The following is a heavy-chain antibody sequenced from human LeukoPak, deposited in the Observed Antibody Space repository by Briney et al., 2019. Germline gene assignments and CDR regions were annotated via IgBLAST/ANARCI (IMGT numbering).Heavy chain of an antibody. CDR3: TTWYGGPRDS. D-gene: IGHD1-26*01. CDR1: GLTFCNAW. J-gene: IGHJ4*02. Sequence: GGSLRLSCAASGLTFCNAWMRWVRQAPGKGLEWVGRIKAETDGGTIDYAAPVKGIFTISRDDSKDTLYLQMNSLKPEDTAVYYCTTWYGGPRDSWGQGTLVTVSS. V-gene: IGHV3-15*01. CDR2: IKAETDGGTI.